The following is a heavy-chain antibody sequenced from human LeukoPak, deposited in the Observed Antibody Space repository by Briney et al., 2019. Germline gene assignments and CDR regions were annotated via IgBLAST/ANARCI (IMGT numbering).Heavy chain of an antibody. CDR3: ARDTYYYDSSGAPPFDY. Sequence: ASVKVSCKASGYTFTGYYMHWVRQAPGQGLEWMGIINPSGGSTSYAQKFQGRVTMTRDTSTSTVYMELSSLRSEDTAVYYCARDTYYYDSSGAPPFDYWGQGTLVTVSS. CDR2: INPSGGST. D-gene: IGHD3-22*01. CDR1: GYTFTGYY. J-gene: IGHJ4*02. V-gene: IGHV1-46*01.